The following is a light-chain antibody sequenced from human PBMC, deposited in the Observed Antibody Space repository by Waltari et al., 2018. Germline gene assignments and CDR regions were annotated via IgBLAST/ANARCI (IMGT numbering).Light chain of an antibody. CDR2: DAY. CDR3: LQYYSPPFS. Sequence: DIQMTQSPSSLSASAGDTITVTCRASQGITTFLIWYPVKPGTGPMRLVIDAYTLEDGVPSRFNASGSVTDFTLTITNLQPEEVASYYCLQYYSPPFSIGQGTNVEIK. V-gene: IGKV1-17*02. J-gene: IGKJ2*03. CDR1: QGITTF.